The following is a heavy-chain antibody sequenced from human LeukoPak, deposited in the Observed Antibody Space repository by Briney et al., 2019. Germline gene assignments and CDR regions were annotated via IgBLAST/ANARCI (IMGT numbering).Heavy chain of an antibody. CDR1: GSSISSYY. CDR3: ARLPYDDFWNPHFDN. D-gene: IGHD3-3*01. J-gene: IGHJ3*02. V-gene: IGHV4-59*01. CDR2: ISYRGNT. Sequence: SDTLSLTCSVLGSSISSYYWSWIRQPPGKALEGIGHISYRGNTNYNPSLQSRVTISVDTSKNPFSLKQSSVTAADTAVYYCARLPYDDFWNPHFDNWGQGIMVTVSS.